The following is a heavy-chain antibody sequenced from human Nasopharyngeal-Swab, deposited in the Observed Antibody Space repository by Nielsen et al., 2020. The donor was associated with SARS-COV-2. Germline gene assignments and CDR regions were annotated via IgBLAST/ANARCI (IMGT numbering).Heavy chain of an antibody. V-gene: IGHV3-53*01. CDR1: GFTVSSNY. Sequence: GGSLRLSCAASGFTVSSNYMSWVRQAPGKGLEWVSVIYSGGSTHYEDSVKGRFTISRDNSKNTLYLQMNSLRAEDTAVYYCARSTYSNYFDYWGQGTLVTVSS. J-gene: IGHJ4*02. D-gene: IGHD4-11*01. CDR3: ARSTYSNYFDY. CDR2: IYSGGST.